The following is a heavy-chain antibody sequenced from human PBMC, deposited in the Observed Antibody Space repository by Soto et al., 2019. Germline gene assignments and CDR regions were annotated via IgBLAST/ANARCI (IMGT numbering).Heavy chain of an antibody. CDR2: IRSKANSYAT. Sequence: GGSLRLSCAASGFTFSGSAMHWVRQASGTGLEWVGRIRSKANSYATEYAASVKGRFTISRDDSKNTAYLQMNSLKTEDTAVYYCTSGIAATSSENWGQGTLVTVSS. CDR1: GFTFSGSA. J-gene: IGHJ4*02. D-gene: IGHD6-13*01. CDR3: TSGIAATSSEN. V-gene: IGHV3-73*01.